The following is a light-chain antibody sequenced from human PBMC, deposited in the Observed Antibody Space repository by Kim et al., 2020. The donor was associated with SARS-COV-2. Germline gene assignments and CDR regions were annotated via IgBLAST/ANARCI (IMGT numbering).Light chain of an antibody. J-gene: IGLJ2*01. V-gene: IGLV2-23*02. CDR3: CSSYATSSTFV. CDR1: SSDVGGYNH. Sequence: QSITHSCTGSSSDVGGYNHVSWYQHHPGKAPKVIIYEVTKRPSGISNRFSGSKSGNTASLTISGLLPEDEGDYYCCSSYATSSTFVFGGGTQLTVL. CDR2: EVT.